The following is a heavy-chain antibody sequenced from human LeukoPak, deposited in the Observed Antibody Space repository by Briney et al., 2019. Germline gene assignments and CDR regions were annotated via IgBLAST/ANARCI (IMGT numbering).Heavy chain of an antibody. V-gene: IGHV4-30-2*01. CDR2: IYHSGST. J-gene: IGHJ4*02. D-gene: IGHD5-12*01. CDR3: ARAEVATICGYDY. CDR1: GGSIRSGDYY. Sequence: PSETLSLTCTVSGGSIRSGDYYWSWIRQPPGKGLECIGYIYHSGSTYYNPSLKSRVTISVDRSKNQFSLKLSSVTAADTAVYYCARAEVATICGYDYWGQGTLVTVSS.